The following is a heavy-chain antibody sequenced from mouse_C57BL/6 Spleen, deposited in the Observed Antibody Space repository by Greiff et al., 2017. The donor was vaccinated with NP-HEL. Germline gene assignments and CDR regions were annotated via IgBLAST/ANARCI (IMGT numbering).Heavy chain of an antibody. CDR2: IYPGDGDT. CDR3: ATLITTVVAPYWYFDV. CDR1: GYAFSSSW. Sequence: QVQLQQSGPELVKPGASVKISCKASGYAFSSSWMNWVKQRPGKGLEWIGRIYPGDGDTNYNGKFKGKATLTADKSSSTAYMQLSSLTSEDSAVYFCATLITTVVAPYWYFDVWGTGTTVTVSS. J-gene: IGHJ1*03. V-gene: IGHV1-82*01. D-gene: IGHD1-1*01.